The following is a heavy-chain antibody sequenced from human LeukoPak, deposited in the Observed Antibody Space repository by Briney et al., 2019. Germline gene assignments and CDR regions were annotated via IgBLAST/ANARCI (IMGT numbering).Heavy chain of an antibody. CDR2: ISPIFGKS. V-gene: IGHV1-69*13. Sequence: ASVKVSCKASGDSFSTYDMTWVRQAPGQGLECVGGISPIFGKSNHAQKFQGRVSITADESTTTVYMELTNLRSDDTAIYYCATFINGGFDLWGPGTRVTVSP. J-gene: IGHJ4*02. D-gene: IGHD3-10*01. CDR1: GDSFSTYD. CDR3: ATFINGGFDL.